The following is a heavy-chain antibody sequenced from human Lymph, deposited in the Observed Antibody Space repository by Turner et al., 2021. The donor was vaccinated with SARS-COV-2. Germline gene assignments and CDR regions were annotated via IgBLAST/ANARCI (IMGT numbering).Heavy chain of an antibody. D-gene: IGHD2-15*01. CDR3: TRVKYCTGGSCYGYHFDY. J-gene: IGHJ4*02. V-gene: IGHV3-49*04. Sequence: EVQLVESGGGLVQPGQSLRLSCTASGFTFGDYAMSWVRQAPGKGLEWVGFIRRKAYGGTTQYAASVKGRFTISRDDSKSIAYLQMNSLKTEDTAVYYCTRVKYCTGGSCYGYHFDYWGQGTLVTVSS. CDR1: GFTFGDYA. CDR2: IRRKAYGGTT.